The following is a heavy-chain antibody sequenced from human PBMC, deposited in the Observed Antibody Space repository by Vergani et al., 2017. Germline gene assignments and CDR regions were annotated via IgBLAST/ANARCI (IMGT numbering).Heavy chain of an antibody. J-gene: IGHJ4*02. V-gene: IGHV7-4-1*02. CDR2: INTNTGNP. CDR1: GYTFTNYA. D-gene: IGHD3-16*01. CDR3: VRKRLGTTKGDFDY. Sequence: QVQLVQSGSELKKPGASVKVSCKASGYTFTNYAMNWVRQAPGQGLEWMGWINTNTGNPTNAQDFTGRFVFSLDTSVNTAYLQISSLKAEDSAVYYCVRKRLGTTKGDFDYWGQGTLVSVSS.